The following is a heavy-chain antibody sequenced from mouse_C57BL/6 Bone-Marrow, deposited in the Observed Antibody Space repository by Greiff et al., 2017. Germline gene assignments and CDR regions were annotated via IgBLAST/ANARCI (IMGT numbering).Heavy chain of an antibody. CDR2: ISSGGDYI. V-gene: IGHV5-9-1*02. CDR1: GFTFSSYA. D-gene: IGHD1-1*01. J-gene: IGHJ2*01. Sequence: EVKLMESGEGLVKPGGSLKLSCAASGFTFSSYAMSWVRQTPEKRLEWVAYISSGGDYIYYADTVKGRFTISSDNARNTLYLQMSSLKSEDTAMYYCTREAYGSSYYFDYWGQGTTLTVSS. CDR3: TREAYGSSYYFDY.